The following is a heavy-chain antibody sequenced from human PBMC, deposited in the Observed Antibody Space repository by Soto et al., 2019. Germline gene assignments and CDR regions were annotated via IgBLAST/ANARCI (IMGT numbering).Heavy chain of an antibody. CDR3: ARGAYSSGWYGGAFDI. V-gene: IGHV1-69*05. J-gene: IGHJ3*02. D-gene: IGHD6-19*01. CDR1: GGTFSSYA. CDR2: IIPIFGTA. Sequence: SVKVSCKASGGTFSSYAISWVRQAPGQGLEWMGGIIPIFGTANYAQKLQGRVTMTTDTSTSTAYMELRSLRSDDTAVYYCARGAYSSGWYGGAFDIWGQGTMVTVSS.